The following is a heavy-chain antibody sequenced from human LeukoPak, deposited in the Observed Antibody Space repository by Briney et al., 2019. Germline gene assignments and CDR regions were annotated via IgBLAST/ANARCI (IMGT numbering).Heavy chain of an antibody. CDR3: AADLQAAGDLDY. CDR2: IVVGRANT. Sequence: TSVKVSCKASGFTFTNSAMHWVRQARGQRLEWIGWIVVGRANTNYAQKFQERVTITRDMSTSTAYMELSSLRSEDTAVYYCAADLQAAGDLDYWGQGTLVTVSS. D-gene: IGHD6-13*01. J-gene: IGHJ4*02. V-gene: IGHV1-58*02. CDR1: GFTFTNSA.